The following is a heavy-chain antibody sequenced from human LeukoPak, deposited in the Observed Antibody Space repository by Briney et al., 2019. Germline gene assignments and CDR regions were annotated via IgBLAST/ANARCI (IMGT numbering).Heavy chain of an antibody. CDR1: GFTFSSSR. CDR2: ISSRGTTK. Sequence: GGSLRLSCEVSGFTFSSSRMNWVRQAPGKGLEWVSYISSRGTTKHYADSVKGRFTISRDYATNSLFLQMNSLRVEDTAVYYCLAWTDGGNYWGQGTRVTVSS. CDR3: LAWTDGGNY. J-gene: IGHJ4*02. V-gene: IGHV3-48*03. D-gene: IGHD3/OR15-3a*01.